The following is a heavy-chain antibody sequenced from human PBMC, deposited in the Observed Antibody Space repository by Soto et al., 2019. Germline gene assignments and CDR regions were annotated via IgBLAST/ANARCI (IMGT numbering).Heavy chain of an antibody. D-gene: IGHD6-19*01. V-gene: IGHV3-53*02. Sequence: EVQLVETGGGLIQPGGSLRLSCAASGFSVSNNYMSWVRQAPGKGLEWVSIIHAGGSTYYADSVKGRFTISRDNSKNTLYLQMNGLRDEDTAMYYCASLAVAEGFEPWGQGTLVTVSS. CDR1: GFSVSNNY. CDR3: ASLAVAEGFEP. CDR2: IHAGGST. J-gene: IGHJ5*02.